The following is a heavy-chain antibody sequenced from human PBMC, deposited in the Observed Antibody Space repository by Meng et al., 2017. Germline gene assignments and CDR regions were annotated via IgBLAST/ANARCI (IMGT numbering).Heavy chain of an antibody. D-gene: IGHD3-3*01. CDR1: GFTFDDYA. Sequence: SLKISCAASGFTFDDYAMHWVRQAPGKGLEWGSGISWNSGSIGYADSVKGRFTISRDNAKNSLYPQMNSLRAEDTALYYCAKTPNYDFWSGYYWGAGYFDYWGQGTLVTVSS. J-gene: IGHJ4*02. CDR3: AKTPNYDFWSGYYWGAGYFDY. V-gene: IGHV3-9*01. CDR2: ISWNSGSI.